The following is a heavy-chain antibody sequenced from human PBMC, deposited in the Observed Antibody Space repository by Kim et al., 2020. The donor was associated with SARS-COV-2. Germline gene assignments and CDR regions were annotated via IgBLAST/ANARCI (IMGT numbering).Heavy chain of an antibody. CDR1: GGTFSSYA. Sequence: SVKVSCKASGGTFSSYAISWVRQAPGQGLEWMGGIIPIFGTANYAQKFQGRVTITADESTSTAYMELSSLRSEDTAVYYCAREVGAGAPHFDCWGQGTLVTVSS. V-gene: IGHV1-69*13. CDR3: AREVGAGAPHFDC. D-gene: IGHD3-16*01. J-gene: IGHJ4*02. CDR2: IIPIFGTA.